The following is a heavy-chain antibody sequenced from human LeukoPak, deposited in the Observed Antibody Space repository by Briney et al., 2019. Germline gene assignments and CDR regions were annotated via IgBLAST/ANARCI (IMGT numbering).Heavy chain of an antibody. V-gene: IGHV4-59*01. CDR1: GGSISSYY. CDR3: ARGLGRRWLQGFDY. D-gene: IGHD5-24*01. J-gene: IGHJ4*02. CDR2: IYYSGST. Sequence: SETLSLTCTVSGGSISSYYWSWIRQPPGKGLEWIGYIYYSGSTNYNPSLKSRVTISLDTSKNQFSLKLSSVTAADTAIYYCARGLGRRWLQGFDYWGQGILVTVSS.